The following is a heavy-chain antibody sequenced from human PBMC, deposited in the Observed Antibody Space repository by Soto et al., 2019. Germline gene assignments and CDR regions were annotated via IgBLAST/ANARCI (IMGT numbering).Heavy chain of an antibody. CDR2: IYTSGST. D-gene: IGHD3-22*01. CDR3: ARAYDSSGYYLNAFDI. J-gene: IGHJ3*02. CDR1: GGSISSYY. V-gene: IGHV4-4*07. Sequence: SETLSLTCTVSGGSISSYYWSWIRQPAGKGLEWIGRIYTSGSTNYNPSLKSRVTMSVDTSKNQFSLKLSSVTAADTAVYYCARAYDSSGYYLNAFDIWGQGTMVTVSS.